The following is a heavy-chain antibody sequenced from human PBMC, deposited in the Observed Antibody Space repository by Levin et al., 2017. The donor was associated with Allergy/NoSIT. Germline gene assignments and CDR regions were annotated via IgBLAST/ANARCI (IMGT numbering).Heavy chain of an antibody. CDR2: ICASAPT. Sequence: TGGSLRLSCAASGITVSGSYLNWVRQAPGKGQEWVSRICASAPTSCAASVKGRFTVSRDNSKNTVSLQMNTLRPEDTAVPHCPPPRAHRSSPWR. J-gene: IGHJ5*02. V-gene: IGHV3-66*02. CDR3: PPPRAHRSSP. CDR1: GITVSGSY.